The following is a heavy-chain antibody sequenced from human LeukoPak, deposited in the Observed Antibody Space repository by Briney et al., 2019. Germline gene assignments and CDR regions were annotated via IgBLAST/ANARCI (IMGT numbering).Heavy chain of an antibody. CDR1: GFTFSSYG. V-gene: IGHV3-30*02. Sequence: PGGSLRLSCAASGFTFSSYGMHWVRQAPGKGLEWVAFIRYDGSNKYYADSVKGRFTISRDNSKNTLYLQMNSLRAEDTAVYYCAKDFCSGGSRYSLNYWGQGTLVTVSS. J-gene: IGHJ4*02. CDR2: IRYDGSNK. D-gene: IGHD2-15*01. CDR3: AKDFCSGGSRYSLNY.